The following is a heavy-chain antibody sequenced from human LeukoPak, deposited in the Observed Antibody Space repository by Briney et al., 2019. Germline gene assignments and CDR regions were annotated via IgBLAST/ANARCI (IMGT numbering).Heavy chain of an antibody. J-gene: IGHJ3*02. D-gene: IGHD2-15*01. CDR3: ARACSGGSCYSGAFDI. Sequence: SETLSLTCAVYGGSFSGYYWSWIRQPPGKGLEWIGEINHSGSTNYNPSLKSRVTISVDTSKNQFSLKLSSVTAADTAVYYCARACSGGSCYSGAFDIWGQGTMVTVSS. CDR2: INHSGST. CDR1: GGSFSGYY. V-gene: IGHV4-34*01.